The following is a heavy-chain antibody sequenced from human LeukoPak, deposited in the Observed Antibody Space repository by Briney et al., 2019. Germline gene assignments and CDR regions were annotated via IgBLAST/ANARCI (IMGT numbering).Heavy chain of an antibody. Sequence: GGTLRLSCAASGFSFNSDWMDWLRQAPGKGLEWVANTKHDESEKNYLDSVKGRFTISRDNAQNSLYLQMHGLRVEDTAVYYCTRRLDDWGQGTLVTVSS. V-gene: IGHV3-7*01. CDR2: TKHDESEK. CDR3: TRRLDD. D-gene: IGHD3-16*01. J-gene: IGHJ4*02. CDR1: GFSFNSDW.